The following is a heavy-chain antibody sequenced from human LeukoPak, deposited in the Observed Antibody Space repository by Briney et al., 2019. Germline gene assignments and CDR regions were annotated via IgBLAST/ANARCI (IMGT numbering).Heavy chain of an antibody. CDR1: GYTFTSYY. CDR3: ASGWAYYDFWSGPGGDAFDI. V-gene: IGHV1-46*01. Sequence: GASVKVSCKTSGYTFTSYYMHWVRQAPGQGLEWMGIINPSGGSTSYAQKFQGRVTMTRDTSTSTVYMELSSLRPEDTAVYYCASGWAYYDFWSGPGGDAFDIWGQGTMVTVSS. J-gene: IGHJ3*02. CDR2: INPSGGST. D-gene: IGHD3-3*01.